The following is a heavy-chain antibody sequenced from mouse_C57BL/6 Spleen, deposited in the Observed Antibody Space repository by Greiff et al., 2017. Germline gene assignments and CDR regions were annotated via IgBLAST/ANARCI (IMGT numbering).Heavy chain of an antibody. V-gene: IGHV6-3*01. J-gene: IGHJ1*03. CDR3: TDAGGYFDV. Sequence: EVMLVESGGGLVQPGGSMKLSCVASGFTFSNYWMNWVRQSPEKGLEWVAQIRLKSDNYATHYAESVKGRFTISRDDSKSSVYLQMNNLRAEDTGMYYCTDAGGYFDVWGTGTTVTVSS. CDR1: GFTFSNYW. CDR2: IRLKSDNYAT.